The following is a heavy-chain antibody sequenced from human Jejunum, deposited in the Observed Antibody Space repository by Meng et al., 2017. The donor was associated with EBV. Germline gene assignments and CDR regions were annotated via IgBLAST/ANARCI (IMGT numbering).Heavy chain of an antibody. CDR3: ARVAFSYTTRSLDS. CDR2: INHSGST. D-gene: IGHD3-16*02. Sequence: QVQQQQWGAGLLKPSETLSLTCAVYRGSFSGYYWSWIRQHPGKGLEWIGEINHSGSTNYNPSLRRRVTISVETSKNQFSLRLNSVTAADTAVYYCARVAFSYTTRSLDSWGQGTLVTVSS. J-gene: IGHJ4*02. CDR1: RGSFSGYY. V-gene: IGHV4-34*02.